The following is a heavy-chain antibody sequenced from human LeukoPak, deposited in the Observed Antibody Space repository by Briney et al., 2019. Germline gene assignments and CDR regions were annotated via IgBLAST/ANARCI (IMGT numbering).Heavy chain of an antibody. CDR2: IYYSGST. CDR3: ARRWYYDLYAFDI. J-gene: IGHJ3*02. V-gene: IGHV4-39*01. Sequence: SETLFLTCTVSGGSISSSSYYWGWIRQPPGKGLEWIGSIYYSGSTYYNPSLKSRVTISVDTSKNQFSLKLSSVTAADTAVYYCARRWYYDLYAFDIWGQGTMVTVSS. D-gene: IGHD3-22*01. CDR1: GGSISSSSYY.